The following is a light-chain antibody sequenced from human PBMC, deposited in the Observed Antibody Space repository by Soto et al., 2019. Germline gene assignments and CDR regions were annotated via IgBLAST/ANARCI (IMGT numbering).Light chain of an antibody. J-gene: IGKJ4*01. V-gene: IGKV3-15*01. CDR1: QSVSSN. Sequence: EIVMTQSPATLSVSLGERATLSCRASQSVSSNLAWYQQKPGQAPSLLIYGASTRATGIPARFSGSGSGTEFTLTISSLQSEDLAVYYCQQYNSWPPLTFGGGTKVEIK. CDR2: GAS. CDR3: QQYNSWPPLT.